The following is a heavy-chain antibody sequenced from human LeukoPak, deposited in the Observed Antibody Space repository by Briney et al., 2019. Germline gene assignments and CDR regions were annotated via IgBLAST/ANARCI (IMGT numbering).Heavy chain of an antibody. CDR2: IRHTGTM. CDR3: ARGTHSSSPIPLDY. D-gene: IGHD6-6*01. Sequence: PSETLSLTCTVSGGSISTYYWSWIRQTPGKGLEWIGYIRHTGTMNYNPSLNSRVTISVDTSKNQFSLKVNSVTAADTAVYYCARGTHSSSPIPLDYWGQGTLVTVPS. J-gene: IGHJ4*02. CDR1: GGSISTYY. V-gene: IGHV4-59*01.